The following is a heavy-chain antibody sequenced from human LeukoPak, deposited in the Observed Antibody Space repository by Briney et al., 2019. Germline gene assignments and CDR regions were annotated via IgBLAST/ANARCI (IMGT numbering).Heavy chain of an antibody. CDR1: GFPFSSYW. CDR2: IQNDASTE. Sequence: PGGSLRLSCAASGFPFSSYWMSWVRQAPGKGLEWVAVIQNDASTENFADSMKGRFTISRDNSKNTVFLQMNSLRVEDTAVYYCVRDFRSADYWGQGILVTVSS. J-gene: IGHJ4*02. CDR3: VRDFRSADY. V-gene: IGHV3-30*03.